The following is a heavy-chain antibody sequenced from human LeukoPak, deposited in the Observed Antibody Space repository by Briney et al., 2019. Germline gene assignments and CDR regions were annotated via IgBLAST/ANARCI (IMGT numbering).Heavy chain of an antibody. CDR1: GYTFTSYY. CDR3: ATHPSREQLGTRIDY. Sequence: SVKVSCKASGYTFTSYYMHWVRQAPGQGLEWMGGIIPIFGTANYAQKFQGRVTITTDESTSTAYMELSSLRSEDTAVYYCATHPSREQLGTRIDYWGQGTLVTVSS. CDR2: IIPIFGTA. J-gene: IGHJ4*02. V-gene: IGHV1-69*05. D-gene: IGHD6-6*01.